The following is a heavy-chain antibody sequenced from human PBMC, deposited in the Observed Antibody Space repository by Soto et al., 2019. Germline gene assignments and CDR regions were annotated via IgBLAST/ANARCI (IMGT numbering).Heavy chain of an antibody. CDR2: ITYSGDNT. Sequence: PGGSLRLSCAASGFTFSSYAMSWVRQAPGKGPEWVSSITYSGDNTQYADSVKGRFTISRDNSMNTVSLQMNSLRVDDTAIYYCAKGRLAVAAPHNWFDPWGQGTLVTVSS. V-gene: IGHV3-23*01. J-gene: IGHJ5*02. D-gene: IGHD6-19*01. CDR3: AKGRLAVAAPHNWFDP. CDR1: GFTFSSYA.